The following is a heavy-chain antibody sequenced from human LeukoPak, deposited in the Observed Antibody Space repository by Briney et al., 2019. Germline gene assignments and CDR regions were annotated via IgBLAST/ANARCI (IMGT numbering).Heavy chain of an antibody. CDR1: GGSISSGDYY. CDR3: ARARVVVPAASLPFDY. Sequence: SETLSLTCTVSGGSISSGDYYWSWIRQPPGKGLEWIGYIYYSGSTYYNPSLKSRVTISVDTSKNQFSLKLSSVTAADTAVYYCARARVVVPAASLPFDYWGQGTLVTVSS. V-gene: IGHV4-30-4*01. CDR2: IYYSGST. D-gene: IGHD2-2*01. J-gene: IGHJ4*02.